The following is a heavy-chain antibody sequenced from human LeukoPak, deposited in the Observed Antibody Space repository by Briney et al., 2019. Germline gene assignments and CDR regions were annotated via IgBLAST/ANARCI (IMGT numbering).Heavy chain of an antibody. CDR1: GGPISSYY. D-gene: IGHD3-3*01. V-gene: IGHV4-59*01. CDR3: ARGRSFWSGYHPDY. Sequence: ASETLSLTCTVSGGPISSYYWSWIRQPPGKGREWIGYIYYSGSTNYNPSLKSRVTISVDTSKNQFSLKLSSVTAADTAVYYCARGRSFWSGYHPDYWGQGTLVTVSS. CDR2: IYYSGST. J-gene: IGHJ4*02.